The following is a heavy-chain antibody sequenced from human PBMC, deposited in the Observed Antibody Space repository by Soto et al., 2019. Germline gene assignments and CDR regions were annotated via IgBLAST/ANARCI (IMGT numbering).Heavy chain of an antibody. CDR2: IVVGSGNT. D-gene: IGHD1-26*01. CDR1: GFTFTSSA. CDR3: AAFFRSDSRSYHFDY. V-gene: IGHV1-58*01. J-gene: IGHJ4*02. Sequence: EASVKVSCKASGFTFTSSAVQWVRQARGQRLEWIGWIVVGSGNTNYAQKFQERVTITRDMSTSTAYMELSSLRSEDTAVYYCAAFFRSDSRSYHFDYWGQGTLVTV.